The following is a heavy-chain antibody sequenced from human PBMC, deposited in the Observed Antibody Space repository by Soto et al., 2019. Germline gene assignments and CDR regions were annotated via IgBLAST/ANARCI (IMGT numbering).Heavy chain of an antibody. CDR1: GGSISSSSYY. CDR2: IYYSGST. J-gene: IGHJ6*02. V-gene: IGHV4-39*01. Sequence: SETLSLTCTVSGGSISSSSYYWGWIRQPPGKGLEWIGSIYYSGSTYYNPSLKSRVTISVDTSKNQFSLKLSSVTAADTAVYYCARYCTNGVCYGMDVWGQGTTVTVSS. CDR3: ARYCTNGVCYGMDV. D-gene: IGHD2-8*01.